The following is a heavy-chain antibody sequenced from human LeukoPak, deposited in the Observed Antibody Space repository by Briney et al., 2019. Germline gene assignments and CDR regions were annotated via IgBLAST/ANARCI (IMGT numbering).Heavy chain of an antibody. CDR3: ARDVTYHGGDWFDP. J-gene: IGHJ5*02. V-gene: IGHV3-48*04. D-gene: IGHD4-23*01. CDR2: ISSTASSI. Sequence: QPGGSLRLSCAASEFTFSSYSMSWVRQAPGKGLEWVSYISSTASSIYYAGSVKGRFTISRDNAKNSLYLQMNSLRAEDTAVYYCARDVTYHGGDWFDPWGQGTLVTVSS. CDR1: EFTFSSYS.